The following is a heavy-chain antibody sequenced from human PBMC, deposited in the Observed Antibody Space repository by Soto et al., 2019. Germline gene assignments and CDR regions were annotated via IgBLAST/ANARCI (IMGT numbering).Heavy chain of an antibody. CDR1: GFTFSSYG. D-gene: IGHD3-9*01. V-gene: IGHV3-30*18. CDR2: ISYDGSNK. Sequence: GSLRLSCAASGFTFSSYGMHWVRQAPGKGLEWVAVISYDGSNKYYADSVKGRFTISRDNSKNTLYLQMNSLRAEDTAVYYCAKDVTTELRYFDWLLTTQDYWGQGTLVTVSS. J-gene: IGHJ4*02. CDR3: AKDVTTELRYFDWLLTTQDY.